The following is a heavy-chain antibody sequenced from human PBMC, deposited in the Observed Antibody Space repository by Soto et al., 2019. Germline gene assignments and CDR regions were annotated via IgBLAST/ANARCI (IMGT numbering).Heavy chain of an antibody. J-gene: IGHJ4*02. V-gene: IGHV3-15*07. Sequence: GGSLRLSCAASGFTFSNAWMNWVRQAPGKGLEWVGRIKSKTDGGTTDYAAPVKGRFTISRDDSKNTLYLQMNSLKTEDTAVYYCTTEEDYYGSGSYYTSRGDYWGQGTLVTVSS. CDR2: IKSKTDGGTT. CDR3: TTEEDYYGSGSYYTSRGDY. D-gene: IGHD3-10*01. CDR1: GFTFSNAW.